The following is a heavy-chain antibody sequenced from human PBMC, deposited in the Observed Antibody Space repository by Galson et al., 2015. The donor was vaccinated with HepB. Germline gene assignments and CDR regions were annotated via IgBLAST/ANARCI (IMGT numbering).Heavy chain of an antibody. CDR3: ARDDYTLAAFDI. CDR2: ISSSSSTI. CDR1: GFTFSSYS. D-gene: IGHD5-12*01. J-gene: IGHJ3*02. Sequence: SLRLSCAASGFTFSSYSMNWVRQAPGKGLEWVSYISSSSSTIYYADSVKDRFTISRDNAKNSLYLQMNSLRAEDTAVYYCARDDYTLAAFDIWGQGTMVTVSS. V-gene: IGHV3-48*01.